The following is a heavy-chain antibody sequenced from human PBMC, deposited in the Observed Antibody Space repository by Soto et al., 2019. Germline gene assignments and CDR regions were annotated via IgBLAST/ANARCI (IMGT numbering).Heavy chain of an antibody. CDR3: ARELLSLMSPHYYNAIHV. CDR2: ISYDGSNK. CDR1: RFAFTSYA. J-gene: IGHJ6*02. Sequence: PGGSLRLACAVCRFAFTSYAMHWVRPARGKGLEWVAVISYDGSNKYYADSVKGRFTISRDNSKNTLYLQMNSLRAEDTAVYYCARELLSLMSPHYYNAIHVCGQGPTVTVSS. V-gene: IGHV3-30-3*01.